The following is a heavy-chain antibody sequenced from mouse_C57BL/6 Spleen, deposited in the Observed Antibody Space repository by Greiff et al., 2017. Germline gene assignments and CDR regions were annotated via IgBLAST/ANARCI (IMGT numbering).Heavy chain of an antibody. V-gene: IGHV2-6-1*01. CDR2: IWSDGST. Sequence: VQLVESGPGLVAPSQSLSITCTVSGFSLTSYGVHWVRQPPGKGLEWLVVIWSDGSTTYNSALKSRLSISKDNSKSQVFLKMNSLQTDDTAMYYCARHSDGNLPSWFAYWGQGTLVTVSA. CDR3: ARHSDGNLPSWFAY. CDR1: GFSLTSYG. D-gene: IGHD2-1*01. J-gene: IGHJ3*01.